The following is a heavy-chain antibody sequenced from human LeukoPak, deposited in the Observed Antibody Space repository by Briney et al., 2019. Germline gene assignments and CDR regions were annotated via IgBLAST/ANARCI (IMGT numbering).Heavy chain of an antibody. D-gene: IGHD1-26*01. V-gene: IGHV1-2*02. Sequence: ASVKVSCKASGYTFTGYYMHWVRQAPGQGLEWMGWINPNSGGTNYAQKFQGRVTMTRDTSISTAYMELSRLRYDDTDVYYCARDQVKVGATTAGDYWGQGTLVTVSS. CDR1: GYTFTGYY. CDR2: INPNSGGT. CDR3: ARDQVKVGATTAGDY. J-gene: IGHJ4*02.